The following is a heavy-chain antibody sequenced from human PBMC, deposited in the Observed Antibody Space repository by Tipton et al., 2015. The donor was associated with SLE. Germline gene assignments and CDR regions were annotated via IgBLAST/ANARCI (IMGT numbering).Heavy chain of an antibody. CDR1: GYRFTSHW. CDR2: IYPGDSDT. Sequence: QLVQSGAEVKEPGESLKISCKGSGYRFTSHWIAWVRQMPGKGLEWMGIIYPGDSDTSYSPSFQGQVTISVDKSINTAYLQWSSLKASDTAMYYCARHDRGYSYGFDYWGQGTLVTVSS. J-gene: IGHJ4*02. V-gene: IGHV5-51*01. CDR3: ARHDRGYSYGFDY. D-gene: IGHD5-18*01.